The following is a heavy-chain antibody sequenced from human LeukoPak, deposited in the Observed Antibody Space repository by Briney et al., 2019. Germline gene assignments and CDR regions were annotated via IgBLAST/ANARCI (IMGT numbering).Heavy chain of an antibody. D-gene: IGHD4-23*01. CDR1: GDSINSHY. CDR3: ARFRGNDWYFDL. Sequence: SETLSLTCSFSGDSINSHYWSWIRQPPGKVLEWIGQVYYNGSTGYNPSLKSRVTISVDTSKNEFSLKLNSVTTADTAVYYGARFRGNDWYFDLWGRGTLVSVSS. V-gene: IGHV4-59*11. CDR2: VYYNGST. J-gene: IGHJ2*01.